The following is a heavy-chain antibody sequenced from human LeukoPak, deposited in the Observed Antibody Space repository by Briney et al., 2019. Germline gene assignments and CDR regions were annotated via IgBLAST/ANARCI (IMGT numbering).Heavy chain of an antibody. CDR2: MSYDGTSK. V-gene: IGHV3-33*01. Sequence: PGGSLRLSCAASGFTFDNFGVHWVRQAPGRGLEWVALMSYDGTSKYYADSVKGRFTISRDDSKDTLFLEMNSLRGEDTAVYYCVRGPETYFYYSGSSSDFDYWGQGTPVTISS. D-gene: IGHD3-10*01. J-gene: IGHJ4*02. CDR1: GFTFDNFG. CDR3: VRGPETYFYYSGSSSDFDY.